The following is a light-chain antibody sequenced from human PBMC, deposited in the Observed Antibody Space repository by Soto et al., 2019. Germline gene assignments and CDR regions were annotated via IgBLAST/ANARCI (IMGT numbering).Light chain of an antibody. CDR2: LGS. V-gene: IGKV2-28*01. CDR3: MQALQTPPT. CDR1: QSLLHSNGYNY. Sequence: DIVMTQSPLSLPVTPGEPDSISCRSSQSLLHSNGYNYLDWYLQKPGQSPQLLIYLGSNRASGVPDRFSGSGSGTDFTLKISREEAEDVRVYYCMQALQTPPTFGQGTKVEIK. J-gene: IGKJ1*01.